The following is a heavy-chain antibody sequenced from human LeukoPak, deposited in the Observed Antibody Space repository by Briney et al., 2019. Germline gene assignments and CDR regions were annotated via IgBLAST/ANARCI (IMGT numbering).Heavy chain of an antibody. CDR1: GYTFTTYF. J-gene: IGHJ6*03. D-gene: IGHD6-19*01. Sequence: ASVKVSCKASGYTFTTYFMHWVRQAPGQGLEWMGIIYPSGGSTNYAQKFQGRVTMTRDMSTSTVYMELSSLRSDDTAVYYCARSVSSGWVGSYYYYYMDVWGKGTTVTVSS. CDR2: IYPSGGST. V-gene: IGHV1-46*01. CDR3: ARSVSSGWVGSYYYYYMDV.